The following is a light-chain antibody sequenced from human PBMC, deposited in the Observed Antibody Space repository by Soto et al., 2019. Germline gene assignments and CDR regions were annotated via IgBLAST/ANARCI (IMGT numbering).Light chain of an antibody. J-gene: IGKJ5*01. CDR1: QRIISNY. CDR2: DVS. V-gene: IGKV3-20*01. CDR3: QHYGTSLLT. Sequence: EPVLTQSPGTLSLSPGERATLSCRASQRIISNYLAWYQQRPGQAPRLLIYDVSFRATGIPDRFSGSGSGTTFTLTISRLEPEDFAVYYCQHYGTSLLTFGQGTRLEIK.